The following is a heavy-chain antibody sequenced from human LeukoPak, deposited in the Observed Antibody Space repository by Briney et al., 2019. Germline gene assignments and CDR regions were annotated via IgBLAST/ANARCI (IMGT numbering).Heavy chain of an antibody. D-gene: IGHD3-10*01. J-gene: IGHJ6*02. Sequence: HPGRSLRLSCAASGFTFSSYAMHWVRQAPGKGLEWVAVISYDGSNKYYADSVKGRFTISRDNSKNTLYLQMNSLRAEDTAVYYCARDRNYLAPSYYYYGMDVWGQGTTVTVSS. V-gene: IGHV3-30-3*01. CDR3: ARDRNYLAPSYYYYGMDV. CDR1: GFTFSSYA. CDR2: ISYDGSNK.